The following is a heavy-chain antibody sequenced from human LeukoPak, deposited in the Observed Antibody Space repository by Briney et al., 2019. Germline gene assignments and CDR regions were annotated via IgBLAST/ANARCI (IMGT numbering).Heavy chain of an antibody. D-gene: IGHD2-15*01. Sequence: GGSLRLSCAASGFTFSSYAMHWVRQAPGKGLEWVAVISYDGSNKYYADSVKGRFTISRDNSKNTLYLQMNSLRAEDTAVYYCARTLSDGPPVGYWGQGTLVTVSS. V-gene: IGHV3-30*04. CDR1: GFTFSSYA. CDR3: ARTLSDGPPVGY. CDR2: ISYDGSNK. J-gene: IGHJ4*02.